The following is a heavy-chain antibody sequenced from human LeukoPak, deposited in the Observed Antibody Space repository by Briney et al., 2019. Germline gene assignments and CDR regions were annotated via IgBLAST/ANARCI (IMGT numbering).Heavy chain of an antibody. CDR1: GGSISSGDYY. CDR3: AKGSTYSGSLVDY. V-gene: IGHV4-30-4*01. D-gene: IGHD1-26*01. J-gene: IGHJ4*02. CDR2: IYYSGST. Sequence: PSETLSLTCTVSGGSISSGDYYWSWIRQPPGKGLEWIGYIYYSGSTYYNPSLKSRVTISVDTSKNQFSLKLSSVTAADTAVYYCAKGSTYSGSLVDYWGQGTLVTVSS.